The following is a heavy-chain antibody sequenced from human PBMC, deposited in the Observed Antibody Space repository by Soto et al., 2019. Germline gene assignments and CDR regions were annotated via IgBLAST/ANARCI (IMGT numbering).Heavy chain of an antibody. V-gene: IGHV1-46*01. CDR1: GYTFTNYY. D-gene: IGHD3-16*02. CDR3: AAYDYVWGTYRSSDFDI. J-gene: IGHJ3*02. Sequence: QVQLVQSGAEVKKPGASVKVSCKASGYTFTNYYMHWVRQAPGQGLEWMGIINPSGGSTSYAQRFQGRVTMTRDTSTRTVYMELSSLRSEDTAVYYCAAYDYVWGTYRSSDFDIWGQGTMVTVSS. CDR2: INPSGGST.